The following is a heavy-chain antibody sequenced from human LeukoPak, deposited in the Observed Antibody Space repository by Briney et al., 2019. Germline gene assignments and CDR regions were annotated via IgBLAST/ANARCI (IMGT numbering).Heavy chain of an antibody. J-gene: IGHJ4*02. Sequence: GGSLRLSCAASGCTFSNYWMHWVRQAPGKGLVWVSRINSDGSSTTYADSVKGRFTISRDNAKNTLYLQMNSLRADDSAVYYCARVYGDFDYWGQGTLVTVSS. V-gene: IGHV3-74*01. CDR2: INSDGSST. D-gene: IGHD4-17*01. CDR1: GCTFSNYW. CDR3: ARVYGDFDY.